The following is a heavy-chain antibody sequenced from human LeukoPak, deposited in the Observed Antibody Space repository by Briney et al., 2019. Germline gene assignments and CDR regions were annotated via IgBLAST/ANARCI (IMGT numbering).Heavy chain of an antibody. V-gene: IGHV1-3*01. J-gene: IGHJ2*01. D-gene: IGHD1-26*01. CDR2: INAGNGNT. Sequence: ASVKVSCKASGYTFTSYAMHWVRQAPGQRLEWMGWINAGNGNTKYPQKFRGRVTITRDTSASTAYMELSSLRSEDTAVCYCARTYSGSYYGWYFDLWGRGTLVTVSS. CDR3: ARTYSGSYYGWYFDL. CDR1: GYTFTSYA.